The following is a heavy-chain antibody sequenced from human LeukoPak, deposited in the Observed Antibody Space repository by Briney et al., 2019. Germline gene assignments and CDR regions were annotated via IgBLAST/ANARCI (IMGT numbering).Heavy chain of an antibody. CDR1: GDSVSSNSAA. V-gene: IGHV6-1*01. D-gene: IGHD6-13*01. Sequence: SQTLSLTCAISGDSVSSNSAAWNWIRQSPSRGLEWLGRTYYRSKWYNDYAVSVKSRITINPDTSKNQFSLQLNSVTPEDTAVYYCARESSSSWYEPQYLYYYYYGMDVWGQGTTVTVSS. J-gene: IGHJ6*02. CDR3: ARESSSSWYEPQYLYYYYYGMDV. CDR2: TYYRSKWYN.